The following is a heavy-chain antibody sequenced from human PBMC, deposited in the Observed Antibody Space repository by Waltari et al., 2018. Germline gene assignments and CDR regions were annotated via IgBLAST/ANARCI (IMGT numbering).Heavy chain of an antibody. CDR1: VYSISSGYF. V-gene: IGHV4-38-2*01. CDR2: IFQSGTT. J-gene: IGHJ3*02. D-gene: IGHD4-17*01. Sequence: QVLLQESGPGLVKPSATLSLTCVVSVYSISSGYFWGWIRQAPGQGLEWFGSIFQSGTTYYNPSLKSRLSISVDTSRNQFSLKLTSVTAADTAVYYCARTSYGDELDAFDIWGQGTMVTVSS. CDR3: ARTSYGDELDAFDI.